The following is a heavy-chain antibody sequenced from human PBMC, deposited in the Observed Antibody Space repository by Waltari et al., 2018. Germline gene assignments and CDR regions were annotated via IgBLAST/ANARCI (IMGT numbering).Heavy chain of an antibody. CDR1: GGSFSGYY. D-gene: IGHD6-6*01. V-gene: IGHV4-34*01. CDR2: MNPSGSP. J-gene: IGHJ4*02. CDR3: ATIVLGLFDY. Sequence: QVQLQQWGAGLLKPSETLSLTCAVYGGSFSGYYLSWNRQPPGKGLEGIGEMNPSGSPNHNPCRRSRVTISVDTSKNRFSLKLSSVTAADTAVYYCATIVLGLFDYWGQGTLVTVSS.